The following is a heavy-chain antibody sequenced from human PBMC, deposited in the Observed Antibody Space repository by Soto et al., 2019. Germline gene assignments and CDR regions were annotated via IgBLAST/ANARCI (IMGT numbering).Heavy chain of an antibody. CDR1: GGSISVQSYY. CDR2: SYYSGTT. CDR3: TRRYNWNDYYFDP. J-gene: IGHJ5*02. D-gene: IGHD1-20*01. V-gene: IGHV4-39*01. Sequence: SETLSLTCTVSGGSISVQSYYWTWIRQPPGKGLEWIGSSYYSGTTYFNPSLKSRAANSVDTSNNQFSLRLTSVTAADTAVYYCTRRYNWNDYYFDPWGQGTLVTVSS.